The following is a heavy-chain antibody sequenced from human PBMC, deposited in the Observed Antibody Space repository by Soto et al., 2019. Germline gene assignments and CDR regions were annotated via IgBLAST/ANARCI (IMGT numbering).Heavy chain of an antibody. V-gene: IGHV4-59*01. J-gene: IGHJ4*02. CDR2: IYHSGTT. CDR1: GASISNYY. Sequence: SETLSLTCSVSGASISNYYWSWIRQPPGKGLEWLGYIYHSGTTSYNPSLQSRVTISLDTSKNQFSLKLTSATAADTAVYYCARHLNYNYFDYWAQGTLVTVSS. CDR3: ARHLNYNYFDY. D-gene: IGHD3-10*01.